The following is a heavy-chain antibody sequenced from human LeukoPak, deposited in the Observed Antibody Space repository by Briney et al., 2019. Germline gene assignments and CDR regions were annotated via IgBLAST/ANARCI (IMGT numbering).Heavy chain of an antibody. J-gene: IGHJ4*02. CDR1: GFTFSSYA. V-gene: IGHV3-7*01. CDR2: IKEDGGEK. D-gene: IGHD5-12*01. Sequence: QAGGSLRLSCAASGFTFSSYAMHWVRQAPGKGLEWVANIKEDGGEKHYVDSVKGRFTISRDNAMNSLFLQMNSLRAEDTALYYCARDVDANYWGQGALVTVSS. CDR3: ARDVDANY.